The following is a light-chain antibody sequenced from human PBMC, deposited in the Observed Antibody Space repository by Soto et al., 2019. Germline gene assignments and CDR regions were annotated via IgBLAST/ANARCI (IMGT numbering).Light chain of an antibody. CDR2: GAS. J-gene: IGKJ1*01. CDR3: HQYGNSPQT. CDR1: QSVSSN. Sequence: EIMMTQSPATLSVSPGERATLSCRASQSVSSNLAWYQQKPGQAPRLLIYGASSRATGIPDRFSGSGSGTVFTLTINILEPDDFAVYYCHQYGNSPQTFGQGTKV. V-gene: IGKV3D-15*03.